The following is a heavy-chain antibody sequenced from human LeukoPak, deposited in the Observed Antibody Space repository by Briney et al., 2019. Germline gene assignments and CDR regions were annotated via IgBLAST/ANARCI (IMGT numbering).Heavy chain of an antibody. D-gene: IGHD6-6*01. V-gene: IGHV1-2*02. CDR3: ARVAARARGFDY. J-gene: IGHJ4*02. CDR1: GYTFTGYY. Sequence: ASVKVSCKASGYTFTGYYMHWVRQAPGQGLEWMGWINPNSGGTNYAQKFQGRVTMTRDTSISTAYMELSRLRSDDTAVYYCARVAARARGFDYWGQGTLVTVSS. CDR2: INPNSGGT.